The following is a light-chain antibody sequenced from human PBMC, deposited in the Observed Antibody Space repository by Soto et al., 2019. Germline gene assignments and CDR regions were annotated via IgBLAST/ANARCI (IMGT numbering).Light chain of an antibody. J-gene: IGLJ1*01. CDR2: DVS. CDR1: SSDVGGYNY. Sequence: QSVLTQPRSVSGSPGQSINISCTGTSSDVGGYNYVSWYRQHPGKAPKLMIYDVSKRPSGVPDLFSGSKSGNTASLTISGLQADDEADYYCCSYAGSYTYYVFGTGTKVTVL. CDR3: CSYAGSYTYYV. V-gene: IGLV2-11*01.